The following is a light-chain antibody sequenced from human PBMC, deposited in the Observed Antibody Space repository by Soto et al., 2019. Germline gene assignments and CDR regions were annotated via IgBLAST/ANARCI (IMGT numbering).Light chain of an antibody. CDR2: GAS. CDR3: QQYGSSWT. J-gene: IGKJ1*01. Sequence: EIVLTQSPATLSLSPGERATLSCWASQSVSSYLAWYQQKPGQAPRLLIYGASSRATGIADRFSGSGSGTDFTLTISRLEPEDFAVYYCQQYGSSWTFGQGTKVDIK. CDR1: QSVSSY. V-gene: IGKV3-20*01.